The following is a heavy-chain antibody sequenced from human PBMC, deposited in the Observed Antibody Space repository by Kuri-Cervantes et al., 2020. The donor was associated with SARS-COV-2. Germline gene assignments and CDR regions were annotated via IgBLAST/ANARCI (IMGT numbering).Heavy chain of an antibody. CDR2: LYTSGST. Sequence: SETLSLTCAVSGGSISSSNWWSWVRQPPGKGLEWIGRLYTSGSTNYNPSLKSRVTISADTSKNQFSLNLSSVTAADTAVYYCARGIAVAGAKYFDYWGQGTLVTVSS. CDR1: GGSISSSNW. J-gene: IGHJ4*02. D-gene: IGHD6-19*01. CDR3: ARGIAVAGAKYFDY. V-gene: IGHV4-4*02.